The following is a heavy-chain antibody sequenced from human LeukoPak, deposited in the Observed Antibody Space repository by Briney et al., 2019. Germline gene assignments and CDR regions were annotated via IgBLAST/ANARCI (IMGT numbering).Heavy chain of an antibody. CDR3: ARVRQYDILTGLDY. D-gene: IGHD3-9*01. J-gene: IGHJ4*02. CDR1: GYTFTGYY. CDR2: INPNSGGT. Sequence: ASVKVSCEASGYTFTGYYMHWVRQAPGQGLEWMGWINPNSGGTNYAQKFQGRVTMTRDTSISTAYMELSRLRSDDTAVYYCARVRQYDILTGLDYWGQGTLVTVSS. V-gene: IGHV1-2*02.